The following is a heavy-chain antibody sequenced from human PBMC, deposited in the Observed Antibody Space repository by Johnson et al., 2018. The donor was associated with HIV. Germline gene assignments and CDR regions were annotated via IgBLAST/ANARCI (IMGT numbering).Heavy chain of an antibody. V-gene: IGHV3-49*04. J-gene: IGHJ3*02. D-gene: IGHD1-14*01. CDR2: IRSKAYGGTT. Sequence: VQLVESGGGLVQPGRSLRLSCTASGFTFGDYAMSWVRQAPGKGLEWVGFIRSKAYGGTTEYAASVKGRFTISRDDSKSIAYLQMNSLKTEDTAVYYCTRAEWHDAFDIWGQGTMVTVSS. CDR1: GFTFGDYA. CDR3: TRAEWHDAFDI.